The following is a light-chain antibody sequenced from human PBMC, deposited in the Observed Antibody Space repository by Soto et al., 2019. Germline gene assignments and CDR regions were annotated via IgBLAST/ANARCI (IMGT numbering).Light chain of an antibody. CDR1: QSVSSN. V-gene: IGKV3-15*01. J-gene: IGKJ1*01. CDR2: GAS. Sequence: EVVMTQSPATLSVSPGARATLSCRASQSVSSNLAWYQQNRGQAPRLLIYGASTRATGVPARFSGSGSGTEFTLTISSLQSEDFAVYYCQQYINWPRTFGQGSKVEIK. CDR3: QQYINWPRT.